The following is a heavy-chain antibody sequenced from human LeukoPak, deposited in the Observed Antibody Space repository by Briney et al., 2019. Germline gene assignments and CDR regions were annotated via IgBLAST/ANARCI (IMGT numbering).Heavy chain of an antibody. CDR2: IYYSGST. J-gene: IGHJ4*02. V-gene: IGHV4-61*08. Sequence: SETLSLTCTVSGGSISSGGYYWSWIRQHPGKGLEWIGYIYYSGSTNYNPSLKSRVTISVDTSKNQFSLKLSSVTAADTAVYYCARSVHDFWSGYYVAGWGQGTLVTVSS. CDR3: ARSVHDFWSGYYVAG. D-gene: IGHD3-3*01. CDR1: GGSISSGGYY.